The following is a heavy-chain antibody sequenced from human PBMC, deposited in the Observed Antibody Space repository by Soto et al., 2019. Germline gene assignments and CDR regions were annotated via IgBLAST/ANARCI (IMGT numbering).Heavy chain of an antibody. D-gene: IGHD4-17*01. Sequence: SETLSLSCAFSSGSISSSDWWSLVRQPPGKGLEWMGEIYHSGSTNHNPSLKSRGTISXNXXXXQXSXKXXXVTAXDTAVYSCARTSTVTTYQIDIWGEGTMVTV. J-gene: IGHJ3*02. CDR1: SGSISSSDW. CDR2: IYHSGST. V-gene: IGHV4-4*02. CDR3: ARTSTVTTYQIDI.